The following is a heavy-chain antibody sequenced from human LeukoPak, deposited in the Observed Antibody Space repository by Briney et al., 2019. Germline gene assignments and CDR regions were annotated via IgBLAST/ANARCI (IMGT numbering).Heavy chain of an antibody. CDR3: ARGTFTYAKGWFDP. CDR2: MSYSGNT. D-gene: IGHD2-2*01. J-gene: IGHJ5*02. V-gene: IGHV4-31*03. Sequence: SGTLSLTCTVSGGSISSGGYYLNWIRQHPGKGLEWLGYMSYSGNTYYNASLKSRVTISVDTSKKQLSLRLSSVTAADTAVYYCARGTFTYAKGWFDPWGQGTLVTVSS. CDR1: GGSISSGGYY.